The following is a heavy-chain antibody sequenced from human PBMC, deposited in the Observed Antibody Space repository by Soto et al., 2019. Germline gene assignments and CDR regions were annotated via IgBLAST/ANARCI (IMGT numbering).Heavy chain of an antibody. V-gene: IGHV1-69*14. D-gene: IGHD2-15*01. CDR2: IIPIFGTA. CDR1: GGTFSSYA. Sequence: QVQLVQSGAEVKKPGSSVKVSCKASGGTFSSYAISWVRQAPGQGLEWMGGIIPIFGTANYAQKFQGRVTSTADKSPSTAYMEVSSLRSEDTAVYYCARDCSGGSCYSEGQYYYYGMDVWGQGTTVTVSS. J-gene: IGHJ6*02. CDR3: ARDCSGGSCYSEGQYYYYGMDV.